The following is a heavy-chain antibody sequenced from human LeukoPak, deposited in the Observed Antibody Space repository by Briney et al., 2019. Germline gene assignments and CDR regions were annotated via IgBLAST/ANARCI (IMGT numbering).Heavy chain of an antibody. J-gene: IGHJ4*02. Sequence: GGSLRLSCAASGFTFSSYSMNWVRQAPGKGLEWVSAISGSGGSTYYADSVKGRFTISRDNSKNTLYLQMNSLRAEDTAVYYCYIPYYDTSAYKGYWGQGTLVTVSS. CDR3: YIPYYDTSAYKGY. V-gene: IGHV3-23*01. D-gene: IGHD3-22*01. CDR1: GFTFSSYS. CDR2: ISGSGGST.